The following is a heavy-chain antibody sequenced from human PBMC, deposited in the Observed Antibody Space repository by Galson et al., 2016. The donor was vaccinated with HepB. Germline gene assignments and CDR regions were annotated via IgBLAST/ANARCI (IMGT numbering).Heavy chain of an antibody. CDR2: ISDSSSTI. CDR3: ARVGRYAANL. Sequence: SLRLSCAASGFTLSTYSMIWVRQAPGKGLEWVSYISDSSSTICYADSVKGRFTLSRDNAKNSLYMQMNRLRDEDTAVYYCARVGRYAANLWGQGTLGTVSS. CDR1: GFTLSTYS. D-gene: IGHD6-25*01. V-gene: IGHV3-48*02. J-gene: IGHJ5*02.